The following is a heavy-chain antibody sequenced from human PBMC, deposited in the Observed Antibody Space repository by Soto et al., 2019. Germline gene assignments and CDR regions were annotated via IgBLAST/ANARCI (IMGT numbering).Heavy chain of an antibody. J-gene: IGHJ6*02. Sequence: EMQLVESGGGLVQPGMSLRLSCAASGFTFDDYAMYWVRQVPGKGLELVSGISWNSGRIGYADSVKGRFTISRDNAKNSLYLQMNSLRPEDTALYYCTKARLWGGDGYNSYYYNAMDVWGQGTTVTVSS. CDR3: TKARLWGGDGYNSYYYNAMDV. CDR2: ISWNSGRI. CDR1: GFTFDDYA. D-gene: IGHD3-16*01. V-gene: IGHV3-9*01.